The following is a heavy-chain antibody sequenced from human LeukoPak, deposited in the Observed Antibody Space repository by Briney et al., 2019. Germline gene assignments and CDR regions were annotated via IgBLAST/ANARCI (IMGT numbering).Heavy chain of an antibody. Sequence: SSETLSLTCAVYGGSFSGYYWSWIRQPPGKGLEWIGEINHSGSTNYNPSLKSRVTISVDTSKNQFSLKLSSVTAADTAVYYCARHGNILLDYWGQGTLVTVSS. CDR1: GGSFSGYY. CDR2: INHSGST. J-gene: IGHJ4*02. V-gene: IGHV4-34*01. CDR3: ARHGNILLDY. D-gene: IGHD3-10*01.